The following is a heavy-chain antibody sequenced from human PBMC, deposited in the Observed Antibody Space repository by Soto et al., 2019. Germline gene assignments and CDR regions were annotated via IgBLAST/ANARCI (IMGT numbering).Heavy chain of an antibody. CDR1: GFTFSSCG. CDR3: AREEAYRGGDCYSTLNY. J-gene: IGHJ4*02. Sequence: GGSLRLSCAASGFTFSSCGMHWVRQAPGKGLEWVAVIWYDGSNKYYADSVKGRFTISRDNSKNTLYLQMNSLRAEDTAVYYWAREEAYRGGDCYSTLNYWGQGTLVTVSS. V-gene: IGHV3-33*01. CDR2: IWYDGSNK. D-gene: IGHD2-21*02.